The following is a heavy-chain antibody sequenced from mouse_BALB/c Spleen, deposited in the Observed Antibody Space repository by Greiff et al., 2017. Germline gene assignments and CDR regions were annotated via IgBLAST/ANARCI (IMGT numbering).Heavy chain of an antibody. J-gene: IGHJ2*01. CDR2: ISYSGST. Sequence: EVKLMESGPGLVKPSQSLSLTCTVTGYSITSDYAWNWIRQFPGNKLEWMGYISYSGSTSYNPSLKSRISITRDTSKNQFFLQLNSVTTEDTATYYCARDYYGSSRGYFDYWGQGTTLTVSS. V-gene: IGHV3-2*02. CDR3: ARDYYGSSRGYFDY. CDR1: GYSITSDYA. D-gene: IGHD1-1*01.